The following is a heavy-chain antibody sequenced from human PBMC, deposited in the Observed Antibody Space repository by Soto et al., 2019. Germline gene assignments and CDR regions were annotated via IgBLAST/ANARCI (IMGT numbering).Heavy chain of an antibody. Sequence: QVQLVESGGGEVQPGRSLRLSCAASGFTFSIYAMHWVRQAPGKGLEWVAIISYDGSDKYYADSVKGRFTISRDNSKNTLYLQMNSLTPGDTAVYYCAKEVETAPVLDYWGQGTLVTVSS. CDR2: ISYDGSDK. D-gene: IGHD1-1*01. CDR1: GFTFSIYA. V-gene: IGHV3-30*18. CDR3: AKEVETAPVLDY. J-gene: IGHJ4*02.